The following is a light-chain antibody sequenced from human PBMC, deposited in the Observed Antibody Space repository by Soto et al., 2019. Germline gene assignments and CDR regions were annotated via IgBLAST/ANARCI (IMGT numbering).Light chain of an antibody. CDR3: CSYAGSYTV. CDR2: DVS. CDR1: SSDVGGYNF. Sequence: QSALTQPRSVSGSPGQSVTISCTETSSDVGGYNFVSWYQQHPGKAPKLMIYDVSKRPSGVPDRFSGSKSGNTASLTISGLQAEDEADYYCCSYAGSYTVFGGGTKLTVL. J-gene: IGLJ2*01. V-gene: IGLV2-11*01.